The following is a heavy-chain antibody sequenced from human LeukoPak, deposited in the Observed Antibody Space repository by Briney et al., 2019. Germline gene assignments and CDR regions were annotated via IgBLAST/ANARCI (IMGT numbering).Heavy chain of an antibody. CDR1: GFTFSSYW. Sequence: GGSLRLSCAASGFTFSSYWMSWVRQAPGKGLEWVANIKQDGSEKYYVDSVKGRFTISRDNAKNTVDLQMNSLRAEDTAVYYCARSMVTIPIPGGYWGQGTLVTVSS. V-gene: IGHV3-7*01. J-gene: IGHJ4*02. CDR2: IKQDGSEK. CDR3: ARSMVTIPIPGGY. D-gene: IGHD2-2*02.